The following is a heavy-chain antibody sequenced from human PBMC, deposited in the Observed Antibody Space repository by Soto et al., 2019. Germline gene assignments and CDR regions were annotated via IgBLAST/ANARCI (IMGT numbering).Heavy chain of an antibody. V-gene: IGHV1-69*01. CDR1: GGTFSSFA. Sequence: QVQLVQSGAEVKKPGSSVKVSCKASGGTFSSFAISWVRQAPGQGLEWMGDIIPLFGTTNYAQTFQGRVTITADEYTATAYMELRSLRSNDPAVYYCARGLDTTVAHSHDWGQGTMVTVSS. CDR3: ARGLDTTVAHSHD. D-gene: IGHD1-1*01. J-gene: IGHJ4*02. CDR2: IIPLFGTT.